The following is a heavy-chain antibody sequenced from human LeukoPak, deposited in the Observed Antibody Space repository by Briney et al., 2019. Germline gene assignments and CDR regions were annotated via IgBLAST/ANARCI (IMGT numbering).Heavy chain of an antibody. CDR1: GFTFSSYA. J-gene: IGHJ4*02. Sequence: PGGSLRLSCAASGFTFSSYAMYWVRQAPGKGLEYVSAISTNGGSTYYANSVKGRFTISRDNSKNTLYLQMGSLRADDMAVYYCAGGSSWYRGIDYWGQGTLVSVSS. CDR3: AGGSSWYRGIDY. D-gene: IGHD6-13*01. CDR2: ISTNGGST. V-gene: IGHV3-64*01.